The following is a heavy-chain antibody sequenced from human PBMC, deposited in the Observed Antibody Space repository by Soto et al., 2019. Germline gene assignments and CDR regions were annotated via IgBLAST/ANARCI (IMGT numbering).Heavy chain of an antibody. CDR2: INHRGST. J-gene: IGHJ5*02. D-gene: IGHD2-2*01. CDR1: GGSFSGYY. V-gene: IGHV4-34*01. Sequence: SETLSLTCVVYGGSFSGYYWSWIRQSPGKGLEWIGGINHRGSTNYDPSLESRVTISVDTSKNQFSLKLPSVTAADTAMYYCARDGFCTSTTCRVGNWFDPWGQGTLVTVSS. CDR3: ARDGFCTSTTCRVGNWFDP.